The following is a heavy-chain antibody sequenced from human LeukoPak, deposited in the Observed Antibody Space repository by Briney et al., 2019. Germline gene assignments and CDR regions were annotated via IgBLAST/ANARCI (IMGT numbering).Heavy chain of an antibody. CDR3: ARGAGTLTPPDY. Sequence: ASVRVSCKASGYTFTGYYIHWVRQAPGQGLEWMGRINPNSGATNYAQKFQGRVTMTRDTSIGTAYMELSRLRSDDTAVYYCARGAGTLTPPDYWGQGTLVTVSS. CDR1: GYTFTGYY. D-gene: IGHD6-19*01. V-gene: IGHV1-2*06. CDR2: INPNSGAT. J-gene: IGHJ4*02.